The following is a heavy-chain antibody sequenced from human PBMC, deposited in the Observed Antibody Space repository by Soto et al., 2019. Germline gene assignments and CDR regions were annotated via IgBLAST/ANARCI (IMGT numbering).Heavy chain of an antibody. D-gene: IGHD3-22*01. CDR3: ARMAKNYYDSSGYHPAPYYYYYGMDV. CDR1: GFSLSTSGMC. V-gene: IGHV2-70*01. CDR2: IDWDDDK. Sequence: GSGPTLVNPTQTLTLTCTFSGFSLSTSGMCVSWIRQPPGKALEWLALIDWDDDKYYRTSLKTRLTISKDTSKNQVVLTMTNMDPVDTATYYCARMAKNYYDSSGYHPAPYYYYYGMDVWGQGTTVTVSS. J-gene: IGHJ6*02.